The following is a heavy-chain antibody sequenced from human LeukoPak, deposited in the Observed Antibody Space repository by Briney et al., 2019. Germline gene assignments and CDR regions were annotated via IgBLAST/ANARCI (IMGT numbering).Heavy chain of an antibody. CDR3: ARAYSGYDLGGAKGY. Sequence: ASVKVSCKASGYTSTGYYMHWVRQAPGQGLDWMGWINPNSGGTNYAQKFQGRVTMTRDTSISTAYMELSRLRSDDTAVYYCARAYSGYDLGGAKGYWGQGTLVTVSS. J-gene: IGHJ4*02. CDR1: GYTSTGYY. V-gene: IGHV1-2*02. D-gene: IGHD5-12*01. CDR2: INPNSGGT.